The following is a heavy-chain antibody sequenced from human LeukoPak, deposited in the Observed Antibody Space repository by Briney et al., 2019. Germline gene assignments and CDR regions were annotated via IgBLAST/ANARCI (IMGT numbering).Heavy chain of an antibody. CDR2: ISPYNGNT. J-gene: IGHJ6*02. D-gene: IGHD1-26*01. CDR1: GYTFTSHG. CDR3: ARDALKWESGYDYYYGLDV. V-gene: IGHV1-18*01. Sequence: ASETVSCKASGYTFTSHGITWVRQARGQGLEWMGWISPYNGNTNYARRLQGRVTMTTDTSTGTAYMELRSLRSDDTAVYYCARDALKWESGYDYYYGLDVWGQGTTVTVSS.